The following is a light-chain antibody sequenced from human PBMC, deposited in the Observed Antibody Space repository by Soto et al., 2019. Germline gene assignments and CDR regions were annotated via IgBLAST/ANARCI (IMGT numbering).Light chain of an antibody. V-gene: IGKV1-39*01. Sequence: DIQMTQSPSSLSASVGDRVTITCRASQSISDNLNWYQQKPGKAPNLLIYAATTLRSGVPSRFSGSGSGTHFTLTISSLQPEDFATYYCQPSYSTLTFGPGTKVDIK. CDR3: QPSYSTLT. CDR2: AAT. CDR1: QSISDN. J-gene: IGKJ3*01.